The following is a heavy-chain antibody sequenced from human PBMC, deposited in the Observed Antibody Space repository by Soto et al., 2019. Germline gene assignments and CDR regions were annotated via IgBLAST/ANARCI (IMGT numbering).Heavy chain of an antibody. CDR1: GYSFISYW. V-gene: IGHV5-51*01. CDR2: IYPGDSDT. CDR3: ARHTSPYDFWSGSYKWFDP. J-gene: IGHJ5*02. D-gene: IGHD3-3*01. Sequence: GESLKISCKGSGYSFISYWIGWVRQMPGKGLEWMGIIYPGDSDTRYSPSFQGQVTISADKSISTAYLQWSSLKASDTAMYYCARHTSPYDFWSGSYKWFDPWGQGTLVTVSS.